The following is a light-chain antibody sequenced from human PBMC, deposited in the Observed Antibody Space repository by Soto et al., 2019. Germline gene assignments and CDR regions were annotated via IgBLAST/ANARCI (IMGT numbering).Light chain of an antibody. V-gene: IGLV2-14*01. J-gene: IGLJ2*01. CDR3: SSYTSSSTVV. CDR2: EVS. Sequence: QSVLTQPASVSGSPGQSITTSCTGTSSDVGGYKYVSWYQQHPGKAPKVMIYEVSNRPSGVSNRFSGSKSGNTASLTISGLQAEDEADYYCSSYTSSSTVVFGGGTKVTVL. CDR1: SSDVGGYKY.